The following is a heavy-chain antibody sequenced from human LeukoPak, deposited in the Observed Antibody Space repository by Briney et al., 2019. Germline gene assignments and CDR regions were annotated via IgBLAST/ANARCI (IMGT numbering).Heavy chain of an antibody. J-gene: IGHJ4*02. CDR3: ARAALGVWFGEPLGGPTEY. V-gene: IGHV1-2*02. D-gene: IGHD3-10*01. CDR2: INPSSGGT. CDR1: GYTFTGYY. Sequence: ASVKVSCKASGYTFTGYYIHWVRQAPGQGLEWMGWINPSSGGTYYAQSFQGRVTMTRDTSISTAYIELSRLRSDDTAVYYCARAALGVWFGEPLGGPTEYWGQGTLVTVSS.